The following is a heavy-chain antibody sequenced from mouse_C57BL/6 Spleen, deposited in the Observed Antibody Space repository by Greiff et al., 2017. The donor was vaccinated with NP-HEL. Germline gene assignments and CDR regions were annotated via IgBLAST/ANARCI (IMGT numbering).Heavy chain of an antibody. CDR1: GYTFTSYW. V-gene: IGHV1-64*01. CDR3: ASDPLYYGTYFDY. J-gene: IGHJ2*01. CDR2: IHANSGST. Sequence: QVQLQQPGAELVKPGASVKLSCKASGYTFTSYWMHWVKQRPGQGLEWIGMIHANSGSTNYNEKFKSKATLTVDKSSSTAYMQLSSLTSEDSAVYYCASDPLYYGTYFDYWGQGTTLTVSS. D-gene: IGHD2-1*01.